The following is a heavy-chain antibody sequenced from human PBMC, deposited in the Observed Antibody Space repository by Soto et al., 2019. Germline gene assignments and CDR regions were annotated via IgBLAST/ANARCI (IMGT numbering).Heavy chain of an antibody. J-gene: IGHJ4*02. CDR2: ISAYNGNT. V-gene: IGHV1-18*01. D-gene: IGHD2-15*01. Sequence: QVQLVQSGAEVKKPGASVKVSCKASGYTFTSYGISWVRQAPGQGLEWMGWISAYNGNTNYAQKLQGRVTRTTDTSTSKADMELRRMRSDDTAVYYCARDELGDCSGGSGSGGIWGQGTLVTVAS. CDR1: GYTFTSYG. CDR3: ARDELGDCSGGSGSGGI.